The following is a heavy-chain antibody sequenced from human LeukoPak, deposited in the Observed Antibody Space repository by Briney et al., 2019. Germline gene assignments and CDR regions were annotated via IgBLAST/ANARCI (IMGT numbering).Heavy chain of an antibody. CDR1: GFTFSSYG. D-gene: IGHD4-17*01. J-gene: IGHJ4*02. Sequence: GGALRLSSAAPGFTFSSYGMHWVRQAPGKGLEWVALILYDGSNKYYADSVKGRFTISRDNSKNTLYLQMKRLRTEDTAVFYCAKNDYGVNYFDYWGQGTLVTVSS. CDR3: AKNDYGVNYFDY. CDR2: ILYDGSNK. V-gene: IGHV3-30*02.